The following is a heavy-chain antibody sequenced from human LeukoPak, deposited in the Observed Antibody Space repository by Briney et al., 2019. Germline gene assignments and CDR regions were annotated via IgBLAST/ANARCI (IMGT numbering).Heavy chain of an antibody. V-gene: IGHV1-18*01. CDR1: GYTFINYG. J-gene: IGHJ4*02. CDR3: ARDRPDGSSRSYDDFWSGYYSGSHFDY. D-gene: IGHD3-3*01. CDR2: ISAENGNT. Sequence: ASVKVSCKASGYTFINYGISWVRQAPGQGLEWMGWISAENGNTGYVEILQGRVTMTTDTSSSTVYMELRSLRSDDTAVYYCARDRPDGSSRSYDDFWSGYYSGSHFDYWGQGTLVTVSS.